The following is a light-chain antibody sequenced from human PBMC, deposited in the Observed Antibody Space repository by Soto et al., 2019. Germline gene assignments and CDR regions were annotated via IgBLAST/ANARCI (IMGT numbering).Light chain of an antibody. V-gene: IGLV2-23*02. CDR3: CSYAGSGTYV. Sequence: QSVLTQPASVSGSPGQSITISCTGTSSDVGGYTLVSWYQQHPGKAPKLMIYEVSKRPSGVSNRFSGSKSGNTASLTISGLQGEDEADYYCCSYAGSGTYVFGTGTKVTVL. J-gene: IGLJ1*01. CDR1: SSDVGGYTL. CDR2: EVS.